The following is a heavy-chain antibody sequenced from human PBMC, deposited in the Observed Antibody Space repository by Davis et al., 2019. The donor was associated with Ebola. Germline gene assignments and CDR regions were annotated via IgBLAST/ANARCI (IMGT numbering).Heavy chain of an antibody. D-gene: IGHD3-3*01. CDR3: ARAGVLRFLEWLPDRNWFDP. V-gene: IGHV1-18*04. J-gene: IGHJ5*02. CDR1: GYTFTSYG. Sequence: ASVKVSCKASGYTFTSYGISWVRQAPGQGLEWMGWISAYNGNTNYAQKLQGRATMTRDTSISTAYMELSRLRSDDTAVYYCARAGVLRFLEWLPDRNWFDPWGQGTLVTVSS. CDR2: ISAYNGNT.